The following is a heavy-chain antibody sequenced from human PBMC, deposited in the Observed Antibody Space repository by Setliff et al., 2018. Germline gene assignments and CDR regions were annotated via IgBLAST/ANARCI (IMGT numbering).Heavy chain of an antibody. CDR2: IHYRGTT. CDR3: ARTGTYRYFDS. J-gene: IGHJ4*02. D-gene: IGHD1-1*01. V-gene: IGHV4-39*01. Sequence: SETLSLTCTVSGGSISSGVYYWAWIRQPPGKGLEWIGRIHYRGTTYSNVSLASRLTISVDTSKNQFSLQLTSVTAADTAVYYCARTGTYRYFDSWGQGTRVTVSS. CDR1: GGSISSGVYY.